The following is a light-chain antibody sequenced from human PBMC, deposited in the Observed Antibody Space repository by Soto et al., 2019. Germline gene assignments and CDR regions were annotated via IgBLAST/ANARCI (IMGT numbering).Light chain of an antibody. J-gene: IGLJ1*01. V-gene: IGLV2-8*01. Sequence: QSALTQPPSASGSPGQSVTISCTGTSSDVGGYNYVSWYQQHPGKAPKLMIYEVSKRPSGVPDRFSGSKSGNTASLTVSGLQDEDEADYYCSSSAGSNHVFGTGTKVTVL. CDR3: SSSAGSNHV. CDR2: EVS. CDR1: SSDVGGYNY.